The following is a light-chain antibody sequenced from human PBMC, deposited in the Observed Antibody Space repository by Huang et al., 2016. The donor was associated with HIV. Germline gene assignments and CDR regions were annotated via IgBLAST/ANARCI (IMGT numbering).Light chain of an antibody. V-gene: IGKV3-15*01. CDR1: QSVGSN. CDR2: AAA. CDR3: QQHNSWPRT. J-gene: IGKJ1*01. Sequence: EIVMTQSPATLSVSPGERATLSCRASQSVGSNLAWYQQGRGQAPRLLIAAAATRATGIPARFSGSGSGTEFTLTVSSLQSEDFAVYYCQQHNSWPRTFGQGTRV.